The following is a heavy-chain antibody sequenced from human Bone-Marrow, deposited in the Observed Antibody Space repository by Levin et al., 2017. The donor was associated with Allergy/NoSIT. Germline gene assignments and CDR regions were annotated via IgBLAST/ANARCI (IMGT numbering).Heavy chain of an antibody. CDR1: GGSISSGSYY. CDR3: ARDEGPIAVSQTGWFDP. Sequence: SETLSLTCTVSGGSISSGSYYWSWIRQPAGKGLEWIGRIYTSGSTNYNPSLKSRVTISVDTSKNQFSLKLSSVTAADTAVYYCARDEGPIAVSQTGWFDPWGQGTLVTVSS. CDR2: IYTSGST. J-gene: IGHJ5*02. V-gene: IGHV4-61*02. D-gene: IGHD6-19*01.